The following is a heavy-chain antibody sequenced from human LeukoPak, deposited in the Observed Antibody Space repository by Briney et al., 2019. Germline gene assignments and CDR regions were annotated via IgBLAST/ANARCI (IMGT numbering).Heavy chain of an antibody. CDR1: GFIFSDYG. D-gene: IGHD1-1*01. V-gene: IGHV3-33*01. Sequence: GRSLRLSCAVSGFIFSDYGFHWVRQAPGKGLGWVAVTRFDGSIKQYADSVKGRFTISRDDSKNTLYLQMNSLKSEDTAVYYCARWGGTRQYYFDYWGRGTLVTVSS. CDR2: TRFDGSIK. J-gene: IGHJ4*02. CDR3: ARWGGTRQYYFDY.